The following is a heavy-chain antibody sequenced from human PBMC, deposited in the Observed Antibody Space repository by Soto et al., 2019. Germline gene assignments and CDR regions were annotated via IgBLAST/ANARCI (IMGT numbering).Heavy chain of an antibody. CDR2: ISAHNGNT. J-gene: IGHJ4*02. CDR1: GYIFTSYG. CDR3: ARGRYVDY. V-gene: IGHV1-18*01. Sequence: QAHLVQSGPEVKKPGASVKVSCKGSGYIFTSYGIAWVRQAPGQGLEWMGWISAHNGNTEYAQKFHGRVTETRDTSTSTAYLELRSLRSDDTASYYCARGRYVDYWGQGALVTVSS. D-gene: IGHD3-16*01.